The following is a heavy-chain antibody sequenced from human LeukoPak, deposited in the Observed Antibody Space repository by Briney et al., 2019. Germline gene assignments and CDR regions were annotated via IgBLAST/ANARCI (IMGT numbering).Heavy chain of an antibody. Sequence: GGSLRLSCAASAFTFSSYWMHWVCQAPGKGLVWVSRINNDGISTSYADSVKGRFTISRDNAKNTLYLQMNSLRAEDTAVYYCVQSSPTIDYWGQGTLVTVSS. D-gene: IGHD5-12*01. CDR3: VQSSPTIDY. CDR1: AFTFSSYW. V-gene: IGHV3-74*01. CDR2: INNDGIST. J-gene: IGHJ4*02.